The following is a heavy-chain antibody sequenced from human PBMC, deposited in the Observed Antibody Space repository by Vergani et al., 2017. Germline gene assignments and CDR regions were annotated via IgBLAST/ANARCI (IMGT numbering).Heavy chain of an antibody. CDR1: GGSISSYY. CDR2: IYYSGST. V-gene: IGHV4-59*12. CDR3: ARDRQQLLFFGRPRLPYYGMDV. D-gene: IGHD6-13*01. J-gene: IGHJ6*02. Sequence: QVQLQESGPGLVKPSETLSLTCTVSGGSISSYYWSWIRQPPGKGLEWIGYIYYSGSTNYNPSLKSRVTISVDTSKNQFSLKLSSVTAADTAVYYCARDRQQLLFFGRPRLPYYGMDVWGQGTTVTVSS.